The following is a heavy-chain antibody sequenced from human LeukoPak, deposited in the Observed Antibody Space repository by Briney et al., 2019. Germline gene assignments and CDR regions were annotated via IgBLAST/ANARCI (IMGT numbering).Heavy chain of an antibody. D-gene: IGHD1/OR15-1a*01. J-gene: IGHJ3*01. CDR2: IKEDGSEI. Sequence: GGSLRLSCAASGFTFSNYWMTWVRQAPGKGLEWVANIKEDGSEIFYVDSVKGRFTISRDNARNSLYLQMNSLRTEDTAVYYCARENSADAFDFWGRGTMVIVSS. CDR1: GFTFSNYW. V-gene: IGHV3-7*01. CDR3: ARENSADAFDF.